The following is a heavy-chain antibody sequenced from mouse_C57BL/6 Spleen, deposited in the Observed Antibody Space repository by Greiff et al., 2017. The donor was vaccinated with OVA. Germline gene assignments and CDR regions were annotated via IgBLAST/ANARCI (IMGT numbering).Heavy chain of an antibody. CDR1: GYTFTSYW. CDR2: IHPNSGST. J-gene: IGHJ2*01. Sequence: QVHVKQPGAELVKPGASVTLSCKASGYTFTSYWMHWVKQRPGQGLEWIGMIHPNSGSTNYNEKFKSKATLTVDKSSSTAYMQLSSLTSEDSAVYYCASPRGDWGQGTTLTVSS. V-gene: IGHV1-64*01. CDR3: ASPRGD.